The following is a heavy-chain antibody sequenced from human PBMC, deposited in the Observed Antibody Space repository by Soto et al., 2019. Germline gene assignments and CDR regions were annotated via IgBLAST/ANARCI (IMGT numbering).Heavy chain of an antibody. D-gene: IGHD2-2*02. CDR2: IYSGGST. Sequence: LRLSCAASGFTVSSNYMSWVRQAPGKGLEWVSVIYSGGSTYYADSVKGRFTISRDNSKNTLYLQMNSLRAEDTAAYYCARDRSSQYCSSTSCYTSYYGMDVWGQGTTVTVSS. J-gene: IGHJ6*02. CDR1: GFTVSSNY. CDR3: ARDRSSQYCSSTSCYTSYYGMDV. V-gene: IGHV3-53*01.